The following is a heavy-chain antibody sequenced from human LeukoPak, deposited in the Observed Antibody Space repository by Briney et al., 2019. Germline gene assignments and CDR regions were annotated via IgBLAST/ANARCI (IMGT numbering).Heavy chain of an antibody. J-gene: IGHJ3*01. CDR3: ARLLNYLDSSGNNHDAFDL. CDR1: GFTFTSSA. CDR2: IVVGSGNT. Sequence: ASVKVSCKASGFTFTSSAMQWVRQARGQRLEWIGWIVVGSGNTNYAQKFQERVTITRDMSTSTAYMELSSLRADDTAVYYCARLLNYLDSSGNNHDAFDLWGQGTMVTVSS. D-gene: IGHD3-22*01. V-gene: IGHV1-58*02.